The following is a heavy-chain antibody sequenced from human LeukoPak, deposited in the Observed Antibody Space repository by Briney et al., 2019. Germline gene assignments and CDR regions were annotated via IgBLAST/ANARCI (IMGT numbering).Heavy chain of an antibody. D-gene: IGHD3-22*01. CDR3: AKVRSGYYYDY. V-gene: IGHV3-30*13. J-gene: IGHJ4*02. Sequence: GESLRLSCVASGFTLTSYGMHWVRQAPGKGLEWVAVISHDGGIKSYAESVRGRFTISRGTSKNRVFLQMDSLRAEDTAVYYCAKVRSGYYYDYWGRGTVVTVSP. CDR2: ISHDGGIK. CDR1: GFTLTSYG.